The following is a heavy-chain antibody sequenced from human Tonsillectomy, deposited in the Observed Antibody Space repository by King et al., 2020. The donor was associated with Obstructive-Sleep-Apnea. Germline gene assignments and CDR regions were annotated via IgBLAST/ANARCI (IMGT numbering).Heavy chain of an antibody. CDR2: ISWNSVSI. CDR1: GFTFEDHA. V-gene: IGHV3-9*01. Sequence: EVQLVESGGGLVQPGRSLRLSCAASGFTFEDHAMHWVRQAPGKGLEWVSGISWNSVSIGYADSVKGRFTISRDNAKNSLYLQMTSLRTEDTALYYCARDKSTGAVGGPLRGIAAYYFDYWGQGIPVTVSS. J-gene: IGHJ4*02. D-gene: IGHD6-19*01. CDR3: ARDKSTGAVGGPLRGIAAYYFDY.